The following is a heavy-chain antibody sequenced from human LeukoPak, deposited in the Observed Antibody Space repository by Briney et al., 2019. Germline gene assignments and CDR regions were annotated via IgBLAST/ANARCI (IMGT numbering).Heavy chain of an antibody. D-gene: IGHD1-26*01. CDR3: ARNIMGTTIFDY. CDR2: INVDNGDR. J-gene: IGHJ4*02. Sequence: ASVKVSCKASGYTFTTYAMHWVRQAPGQRLEWMGWINVDNGDRQYSQKLQDRVSLTSDTAVSTAYMELSSLRSEDTGVYYCARNIMGTTIFDYWGQGTLVTVSS. CDR1: GYTFTTYA. V-gene: IGHV1-3*01.